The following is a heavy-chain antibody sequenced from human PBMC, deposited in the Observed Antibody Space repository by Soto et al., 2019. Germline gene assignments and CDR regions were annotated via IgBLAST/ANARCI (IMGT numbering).Heavy chain of an antibody. Sequence: SETLSLTCIVSGGSISGHYWIWIRQPPGKGLEWIGYIFYSGSTNYNPSLKSRVTISVDTSKNQFSLKLSSVTAADTAVYYCARVGSSGWSPDYWGQGTLVTVSS. J-gene: IGHJ4*02. D-gene: IGHD6-19*01. CDR1: GGSISGHY. CDR2: IFYSGST. V-gene: IGHV4-59*11. CDR3: ARVGSSGWSPDY.